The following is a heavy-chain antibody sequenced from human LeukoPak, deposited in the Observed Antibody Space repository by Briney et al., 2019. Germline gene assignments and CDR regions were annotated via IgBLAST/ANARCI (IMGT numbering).Heavy chain of an antibody. CDR1: GFTFSDYY. Sequence: GGSLRLSCAASGFTFSDYYMSWIRQAPGKGLEWVSYTSSSGSTMYYSDSVKGRFTISRDNAKKSLFLQMNSLRAEDTAVYYCARAYSGSDYWGQGTLVAVSS. J-gene: IGHJ4*02. V-gene: IGHV3-11*04. D-gene: IGHD1-26*01. CDR3: ARAYSGSDY. CDR2: TSSSGSTM.